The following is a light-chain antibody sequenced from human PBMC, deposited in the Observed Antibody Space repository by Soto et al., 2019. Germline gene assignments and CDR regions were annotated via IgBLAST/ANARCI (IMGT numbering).Light chain of an antibody. CDR3: QQRSNWPT. CDR2: DAS. V-gene: IGKV3-11*01. Sequence: EIVLTQSPATLSLSPGERARLSCRASQSVGSYLAWYQQKPGQAPRLLIYDASNRATGIPARFSGSGSGTDFTLTISSLEPEDFAVYYCQQRSNWPTFGQGTRLEI. J-gene: IGKJ5*01. CDR1: QSVGSY.